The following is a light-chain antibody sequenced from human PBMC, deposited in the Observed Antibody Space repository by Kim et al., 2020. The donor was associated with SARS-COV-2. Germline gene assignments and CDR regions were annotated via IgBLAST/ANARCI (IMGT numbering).Light chain of an antibody. Sequence: SYELTQPPSVSVSPGQTANITCSGHELGDKYASWYQQRPGQSPVLVIYQDSERPSGISERFSGSNSGNTATLSISGTQAMDEAKYYCQAWDSSTAHVFGGGTQLTVL. CDR1: ELGDKY. J-gene: IGLJ2*01. CDR2: QDS. CDR3: QAWDSSTAHV. V-gene: IGLV3-1*01.